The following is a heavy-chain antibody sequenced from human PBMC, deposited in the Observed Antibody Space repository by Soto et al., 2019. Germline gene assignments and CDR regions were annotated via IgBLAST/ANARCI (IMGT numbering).Heavy chain of an antibody. CDR3: AREEVIVGANYYYYGMDV. CDR2: INPNSGGT. CDR1: GYTFTGYY. D-gene: IGHD1-26*01. V-gene: IGHV1-2*04. Sequence: ASVKVSCKASGYTFTGYYMHWVRQAPGQGLEWMGWINPNSGGTNYAQKFQGWVTMTRDTSISTAYMELSRLRSDDTAVYYCAREEVIVGANYYYYGMDVWGPGTTVTVSS. J-gene: IGHJ6*02.